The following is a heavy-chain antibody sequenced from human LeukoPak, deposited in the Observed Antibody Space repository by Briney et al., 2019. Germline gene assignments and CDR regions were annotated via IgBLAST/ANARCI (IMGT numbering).Heavy chain of an antibody. CDR2: IRSKAYGGTT. Sequence: GGSLRLSCTASGFTFGDYAMTWVRQAPGKGLEWVGFIRSKAYGGTTEYAASVKGRFTISRDDSKSIAYLQMNSLKTEDTAVYYCTRAVYYYDSSGYYWRLYNFDYWGQGTLVTVSS. J-gene: IGHJ4*02. V-gene: IGHV3-49*04. D-gene: IGHD3-22*01. CDR1: GFTFGDYA. CDR3: TRAVYYYDSSGYYWRLYNFDY.